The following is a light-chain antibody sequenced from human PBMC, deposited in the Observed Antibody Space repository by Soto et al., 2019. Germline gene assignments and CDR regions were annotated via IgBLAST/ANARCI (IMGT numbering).Light chain of an antibody. J-gene: IGKJ1*01. CDR3: QQYKSHSWT. CDR2: DAS. Sequence: DIQMTQSPFTLSASVGDRVTITCRASQTISNWLAWYQQKPGKAPKLLIYDASSLQSGVPLRFSGSGSGTDFTLAISSLQPDDFATYYCQQYKSHSWTFGQGTKVEIK. CDR1: QTISNW. V-gene: IGKV1-5*01.